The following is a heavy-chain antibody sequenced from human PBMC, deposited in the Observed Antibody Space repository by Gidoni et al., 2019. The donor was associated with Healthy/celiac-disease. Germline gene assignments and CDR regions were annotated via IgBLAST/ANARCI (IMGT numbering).Heavy chain of an antibody. CDR3: ARTTVTTSVMAY. J-gene: IGHJ4*02. CDR2: IIPILGIA. D-gene: IGHD4-17*01. Sequence: QVQRVKTGAEGERPGSSVKVSCQASGGTSSSYAISWVLQAPGQGLEWRGRIIPILGIANYAQKFQGRVTITADKSPSTAYMELSSLRSEDTAVYYCARTTVTTSVMAYWGQGTLVTVSS. V-gene: IGHV1-69*04. CDR1: GGTSSSYA.